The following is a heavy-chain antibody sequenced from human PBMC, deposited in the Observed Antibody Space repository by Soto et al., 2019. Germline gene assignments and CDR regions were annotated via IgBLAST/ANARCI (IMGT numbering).Heavy chain of an antibody. V-gene: IGHV3-33*01. Sequence: QVQLVESGGGVVQPGRSLRLSCAASGFIFSSYGMHWVRQAPGKGLEWVAVTWYDGSNKYYADSVKGRFTISRDTSKNTLYLQMNNLRAEDTAVYYCARDSAGGNFDNWGQGTLVTVSS. CDR2: TWYDGSNK. CDR1: GFIFSSYG. J-gene: IGHJ4*02. D-gene: IGHD2-15*01. CDR3: ARDSAGGNFDN.